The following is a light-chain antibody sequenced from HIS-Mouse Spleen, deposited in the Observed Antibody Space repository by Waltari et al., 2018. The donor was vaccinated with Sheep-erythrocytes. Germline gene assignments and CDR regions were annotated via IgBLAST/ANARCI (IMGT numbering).Light chain of an antibody. CDR3: QQSYSTPYT. J-gene: IGKJ2*01. Sequence: DIQMTQSPSSLSASVGDRVTITCRASQSISSYLHWYQQKPGKAPKLLIYAASSMQSGVPSSFSGSGSGTDVTLTISSLQPEDFATYYCQQSYSTPYTFGQGTKLEIK. V-gene: IGKV1-39*01. CDR1: QSISSY. CDR2: AAS.